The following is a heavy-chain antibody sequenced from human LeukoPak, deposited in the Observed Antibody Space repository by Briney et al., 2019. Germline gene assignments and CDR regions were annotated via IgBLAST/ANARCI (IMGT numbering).Heavy chain of an antibody. CDR3: ARDQSVAPGLEYFQH. CDR1: GYTFTSYS. J-gene: IGHJ1*01. V-gene: IGHV1-46*01. Sequence: ASVKVSCKASGYTFTSYSMHWMRQAPGQGLEWMGIINPSGGSTNYAQKFQGRVTVTRDTSTSTVYMELSSLRSEDTAVYYCARDQSVAPGLEYFQHWGQGTLVTVSS. CDR2: INPSGGST.